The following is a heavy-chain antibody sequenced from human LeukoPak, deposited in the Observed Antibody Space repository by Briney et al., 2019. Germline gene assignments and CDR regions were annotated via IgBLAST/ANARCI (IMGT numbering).Heavy chain of an antibody. Sequence: GGSLRLSCAASGFSFVNNAMGWVRQAPGKGLEWVSGICASGRCTFYAAPVRGRFTVSRDNFKNSLYLQMNNLKAEDTAVYYCAKYINVPGTQLLGDYWGQGALVTVSS. CDR1: GFSFVNNA. V-gene: IGHV3-23*01. D-gene: IGHD1-1*01. J-gene: IGHJ4*02. CDR2: ICASGRCT. CDR3: AKYINVPGTQLLGDY.